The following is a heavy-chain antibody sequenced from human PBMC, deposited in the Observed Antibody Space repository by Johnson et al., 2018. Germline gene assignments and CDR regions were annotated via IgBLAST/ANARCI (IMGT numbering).Heavy chain of an antibody. CDR1: GFTFSSYA. CDR3: ARGRCGCSGGSCSAEYFQH. V-gene: IGHV3-30-3*01. J-gene: IGHJ1*01. D-gene: IGHD2-15*01. Sequence: QVQLVQSGGGVVQPGRSLRLSCAASGFTFSSYAMHWVRQAPGKGLEWVAVISYDGSNKYYADSVKGRFTISRDNSKNTLYLQMNSLRAEDTAVYYCARGRCGCSGGSCSAEYFQHWGQGTLVTVSS. CDR2: ISYDGSNK.